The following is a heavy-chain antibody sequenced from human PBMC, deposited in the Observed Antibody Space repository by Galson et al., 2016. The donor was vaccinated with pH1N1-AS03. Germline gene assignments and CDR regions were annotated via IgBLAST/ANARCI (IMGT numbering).Heavy chain of an antibody. CDR2: IYLDDSDT. D-gene: IGHD6-19*01. J-gene: IGHJ4*01. Sequence: QSGAEVKKPGESLKISCQGPGYSFTHYWIGWVRQMPGKGLEWMGIIYLDDSDTRYSPSFQGQVTISADKSISTAYLQWSSLKASDTAMYYCARLTLSSGWPCDYWGQGTLVTVSS. CDR1: GYSFTHYW. CDR3: ARLTLSSGWPCDY. V-gene: IGHV5-51*01.